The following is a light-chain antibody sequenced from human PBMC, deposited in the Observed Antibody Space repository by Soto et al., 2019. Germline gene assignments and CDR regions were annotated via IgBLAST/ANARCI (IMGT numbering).Light chain of an antibody. V-gene: IGKV3-20*01. Sequence: EFVLTQSPDTLSLSPGERATLSCRASQSVGSAYIAWYQQKPGQAPRLLISGASKRATGIPDRFSGSGSGTDFTLTISRLEPEDFAVYYCQQYYSTPWTFGQGTKVEVK. CDR1: QSVGSAY. CDR3: QQYYSTPWT. J-gene: IGKJ1*01. CDR2: GAS.